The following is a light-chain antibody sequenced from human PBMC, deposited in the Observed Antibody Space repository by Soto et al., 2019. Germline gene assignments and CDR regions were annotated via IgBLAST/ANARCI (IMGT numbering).Light chain of an antibody. Sequence: QPALTQPATVSGSPGQSITISCTGTSSDFGGYNYVSWYQQHPGKAPKLIIYNVSDRPSGVSNRFSGSKSGNTASLTISGLQAEDEADYSCSSYTSSGTLYVFGTGTKVTVL. CDR1: SSDFGGYNY. CDR2: NVS. V-gene: IGLV2-14*03. CDR3: SSYTSSGTLYV. J-gene: IGLJ1*01.